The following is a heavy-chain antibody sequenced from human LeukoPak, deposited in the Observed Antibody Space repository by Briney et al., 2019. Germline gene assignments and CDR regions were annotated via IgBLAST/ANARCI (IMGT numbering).Heavy chain of an antibody. CDR3: ARGELVLRFLEWFAPFDP. CDR1: GYSISSGYY. D-gene: IGHD3-3*01. V-gene: IGHV4-38-2*01. J-gene: IGHJ5*02. CDR2: IYHSGST. Sequence: SETLSLTCAVSGYSISSGYYWGCIRQPPGKGLEWIGSIYHSGSTYYNPSLKSRFTISVDTCKNQFSLKLSSVTAADKAVYYCARGELVLRFLEWFAPFDPWGQGTLVTVSS.